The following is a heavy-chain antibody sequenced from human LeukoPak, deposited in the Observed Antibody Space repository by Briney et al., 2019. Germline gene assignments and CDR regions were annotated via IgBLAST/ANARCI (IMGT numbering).Heavy chain of an antibody. CDR1: GFTVSSNY. CDR3: ALGLYSSSWYYFDY. V-gene: IGHV3-66*01. CDR2: IYSGGST. J-gene: IGHJ4*02. Sequence: GGSLRLSCAASGFTVSSNYMSWVRQAPGKGLEWVSVIYSGGSTYYADPVKGRFTISRDNSKNTLYLQMNSLRAEDTAVYYCALGLYSSSWYYFDYWGQGTLVTVSS. D-gene: IGHD6-13*01.